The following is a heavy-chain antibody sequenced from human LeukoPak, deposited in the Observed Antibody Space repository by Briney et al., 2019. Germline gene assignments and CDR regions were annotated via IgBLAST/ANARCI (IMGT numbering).Heavy chain of an antibody. D-gene: IGHD3-10*01. J-gene: IGHJ4*02. CDR2: ISSDGRNK. V-gene: IGHV3-30*18. Sequence: PGGSLRLSCAASGFTFSTYWMHWVRQAPGKGLEWVAVISSDGRNKDYADSVKGRFTISRDNSKNTLDLQMNSLRAEDTAVYYCTKDRSRSWAFDYCGQGTLVTVSS. CDR3: TKDRSRSWAFDY. CDR1: GFTFSTYW.